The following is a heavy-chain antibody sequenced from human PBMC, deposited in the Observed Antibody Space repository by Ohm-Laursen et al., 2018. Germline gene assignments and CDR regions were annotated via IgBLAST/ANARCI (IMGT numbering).Heavy chain of an antibody. D-gene: IGHD3-22*01. CDR1: GFTFSNAW. CDR3: TTDPSMIVVVITYPDFDY. CDR2: IKSKTDGGTT. J-gene: IGHJ4*02. Sequence: GSLRLSCAASGFTFSNAWMSWVRQAPGKGLEWVGRIKSKTDGGTTDYAAPVKGRFTISRDDSKNTLYLQMNSLKTEDTAVYYCTTDPSMIVVVITYPDFDYWGQGTLVTVSS. V-gene: IGHV3-15*01.